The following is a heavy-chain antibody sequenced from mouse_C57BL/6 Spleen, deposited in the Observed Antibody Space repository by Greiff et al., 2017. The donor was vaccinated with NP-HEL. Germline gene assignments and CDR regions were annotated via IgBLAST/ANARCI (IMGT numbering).Heavy chain of an antibody. CDR2: IYPRSGNT. D-gene: IGHD2-3*01. CDR3: ARSWDGYPSKAMDY. V-gene: IGHV1-81*01. Sequence: QVQLQQSGAELARPGASVKLSCKASGYTFTSYGISWVKQRTGQGLEWIGEIYPRSGNTYYNEKFKGKATLTADKSSSTAYMELRSLTSEDSAVYFCARSWDGYPSKAMDYWGQGTSVTVSS. J-gene: IGHJ4*01. CDR1: GYTFTSYG.